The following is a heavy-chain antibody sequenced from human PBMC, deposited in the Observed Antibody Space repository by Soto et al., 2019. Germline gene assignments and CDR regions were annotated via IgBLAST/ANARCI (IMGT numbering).Heavy chain of an antibody. V-gene: IGHV3-21*01. J-gene: IGHJ6*02. CDR1: GFTFSSYS. CDR2: ISSSSSYI. D-gene: IGHD1-26*01. CDR3: ARYSGSYYYYYGMDV. Sequence: GGSLRLSCAASGFTFSSYSMNWVRQAPGKGLEWVSSISSSSSYIYYADSVKGRFTISRDNAKNSLYLQMNSLRAEDTAVYYCARYSGSYYYYYGMDVWGQGTTVTVSS.